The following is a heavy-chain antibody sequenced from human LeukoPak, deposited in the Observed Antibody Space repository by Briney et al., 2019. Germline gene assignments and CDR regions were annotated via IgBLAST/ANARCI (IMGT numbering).Heavy chain of an antibody. V-gene: IGHV3-30*02. D-gene: IGHD3-10*01. CDR3: AKDAYYYGSGSHLGYFDY. CDR2: IRYDGSNK. Sequence: GGSLRLSCAASGFTFSSYGMHWVRQAPGKGLEWVAFIRYDGSNKYYADSVKGRFTISRDNSKNTLYLQMNSLRAEDTAVYYCAKDAYYYGSGSHLGYFDYWGQGTLVTVSS. CDR1: GFTFSSYG. J-gene: IGHJ4*02.